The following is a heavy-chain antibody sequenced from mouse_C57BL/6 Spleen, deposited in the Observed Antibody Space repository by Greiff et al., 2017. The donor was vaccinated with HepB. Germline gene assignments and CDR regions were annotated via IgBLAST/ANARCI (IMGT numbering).Heavy chain of an antibody. CDR2: ISSGSSTI. Sequence: DVQLVESGGGLVKPGGSLKLSCAASGFTFSDYGMHWVRQAPEKGLEWVAYISSGSSTIYYADTVKGRFTISRDNAKNTLFLQMTSLRSEDTARYYCARISSYAMDYWGQGTSVTVSS. D-gene: IGHD1-3*01. J-gene: IGHJ4*01. CDR1: GFTFSDYG. CDR3: ARISSYAMDY. V-gene: IGHV5-17*01.